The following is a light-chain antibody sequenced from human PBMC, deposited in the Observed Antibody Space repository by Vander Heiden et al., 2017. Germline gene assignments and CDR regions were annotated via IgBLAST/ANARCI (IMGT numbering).Light chain of an antibody. J-gene: IGKJ4*01. V-gene: IGKV1-39*01. CDR1: QNINIY. Sequence: DIQMTQSPSSLSAGVGDRVTITCRASQNINIYLNWYQQRPGKAPKLLMYAASNLQSGVPGRFSGSGSGTHFTLTINSLEAEDFAIYYCQQYYTIPLTFGGGTKVEIK. CDR3: QQYYTIPLT. CDR2: AAS.